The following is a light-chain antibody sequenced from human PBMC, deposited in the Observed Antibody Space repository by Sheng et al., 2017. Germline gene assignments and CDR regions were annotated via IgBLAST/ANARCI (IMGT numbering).Light chain of an antibody. CDR3: QQSYSTPAIS. J-gene: IGKJ5*01. V-gene: IGKV1-39*01. CDR2: AAS. CDR1: QSIGIN. Sequence: DIQMTQSPSSLSASVGDRVTITCRASQSIGINLNWYQQKLGEAPKLLIYAASTLQGGVPSRFSGSGSGTDFTLTISSLQPEDFATYFCQQSYSTPAISFGQGTRLXTK.